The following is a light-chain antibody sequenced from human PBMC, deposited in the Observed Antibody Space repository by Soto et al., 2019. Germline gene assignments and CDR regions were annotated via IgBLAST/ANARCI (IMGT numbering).Light chain of an antibody. CDR3: SSFAGNNNVV. J-gene: IGLJ2*01. V-gene: IGLV2-8*01. Sequence: QSALTQPPSASGSPGQSVTISCTGTSSDVGGYNDVSWYQQHPGKAPKLMISEVSKRPSGVPDRFSASKSGNTASLTVSGLQAEDEADYYCSSFAGNNNVVFGGGTKVTVL. CDR2: EVS. CDR1: SSDVGGYND.